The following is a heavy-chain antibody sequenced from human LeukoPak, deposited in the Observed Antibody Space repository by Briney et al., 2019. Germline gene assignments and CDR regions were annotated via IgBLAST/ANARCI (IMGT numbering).Heavy chain of an antibody. D-gene: IGHD3-16*01. CDR3: ARVSLYTFGYWGSFDS. Sequence: SETLSLTCTVSGGSISSSNYYRGWTRQPPGKGLEWIGIINYGGNTDYNSSLKSRVTISVDTSTNKFSLKLSSVTAADTAVYYCARVSLYTFGYWGSFDSWGQGTLVTVS. J-gene: IGHJ4*02. V-gene: IGHV4-39*07. CDR2: INYGGNT. CDR1: GGSISSSNYY.